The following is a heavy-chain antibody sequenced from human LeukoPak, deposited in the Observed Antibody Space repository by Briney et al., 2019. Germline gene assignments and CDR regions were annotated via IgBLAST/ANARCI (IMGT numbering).Heavy chain of an antibody. CDR3: ARGLPSGWGFTQYYYGMDV. V-gene: IGHV1-2*02. Sequence: GASVKVSCKASGYTFTGYYMHWVRQAPGQGLEWMGWINPNSGGTNYAQKFQGRVTMTRDTSISTAYMELSRLRSDDTAVYYCARGLPSGWGFTQYYYGMDVWGQGTTVTVSS. CDR2: INPNSGGT. J-gene: IGHJ6*02. D-gene: IGHD3-16*01. CDR1: GYTFTGYY.